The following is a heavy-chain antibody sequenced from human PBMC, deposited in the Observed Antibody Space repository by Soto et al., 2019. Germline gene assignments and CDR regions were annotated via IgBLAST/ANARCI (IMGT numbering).Heavy chain of an antibody. CDR1: GFIFENFG. D-gene: IGHD1-26*01. J-gene: IGHJ5*02. CDR3: AKNQGVELVPLATVDWFDP. V-gene: IGHV3-23*01. CDR2: ISGSGFKK. Sequence: GGSLRLSCAASGFIFENFGMSWVRQAPGKGLEWISSISGSGFKKYYADPVKGRFTISRDNSKSTVYLELNNLSAEDTAVYHCAKNQGVELVPLATVDWFDPWGQGSVVTVSS.